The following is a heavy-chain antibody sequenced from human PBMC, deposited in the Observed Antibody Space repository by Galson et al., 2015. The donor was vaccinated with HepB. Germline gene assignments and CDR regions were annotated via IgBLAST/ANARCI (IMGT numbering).Heavy chain of an antibody. Sequence: SLRLSCAASGFTFSSHGMLWVRQAPGKGLEWVAVISYDGSNKYYADSVKGRLSISRDNSENTLYLQMNSLRPEDTAVYYCAKDWAVGAARSYMDVWGKGTTVTVSS. CDR3: AKDWAVGAARSYMDV. D-gene: IGHD6-6*01. V-gene: IGHV3-30*18. CDR2: ISYDGSNK. J-gene: IGHJ6*03. CDR1: GFTFSSHG.